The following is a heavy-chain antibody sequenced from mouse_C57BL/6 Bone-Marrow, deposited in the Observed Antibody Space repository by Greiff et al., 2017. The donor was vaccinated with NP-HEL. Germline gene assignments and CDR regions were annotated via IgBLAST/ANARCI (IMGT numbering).Heavy chain of an antibody. Sequence: QVQLQQPGPELVKPGASVKISCKASGYAFSSSWMNWVKQRPGKGLEWIGRIYPGDGDTNYNGKFKGKATLTADKSSSTAYMQLSSLTSEDSAVYFCAREITTRRYYFDYWGQGTTLTVSS. CDR3: AREITTRRYYFDY. V-gene: IGHV1-82*01. CDR2: IYPGDGDT. CDR1: GYAFSSSW. D-gene: IGHD2-4*01. J-gene: IGHJ2*01.